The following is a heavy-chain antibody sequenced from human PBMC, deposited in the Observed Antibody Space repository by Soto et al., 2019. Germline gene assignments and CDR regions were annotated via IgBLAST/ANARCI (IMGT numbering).Heavy chain of an antibody. CDR2: INHSGAT. J-gene: IGHJ4*02. Sequence: SETLSLTCAVSGGSFSGYSWTWIRQPPGQGLEWIGEINHSGATHYNLSLKSRVTISVDTSKNQFSLKLSSVTAADTAVYYCARAYGYYFDDWGQGTLVTVYS. CDR1: GGSFSGYS. D-gene: IGHD4-17*01. V-gene: IGHV4-34*01. CDR3: ARAYGYYFDD.